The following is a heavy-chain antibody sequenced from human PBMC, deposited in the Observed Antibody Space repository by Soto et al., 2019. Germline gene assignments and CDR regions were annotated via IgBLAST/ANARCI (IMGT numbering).Heavy chain of an antibody. Sequence: GSLRLSCAASAFTFISYAMSWVRQAPGKGLEWVSAISGSGGSTYYADSVKGRFTISRDNSKETLYLQMKSLRAEDTAVYYCAKNWGFFEWLFDYWAQGTLVTVSS. J-gene: IGHJ4*02. V-gene: IGHV3-23*01. CDR3: AKNWGFFEWLFDY. CDR1: AFTFISYA. D-gene: IGHD3-3*01. CDR2: ISGSGGST.